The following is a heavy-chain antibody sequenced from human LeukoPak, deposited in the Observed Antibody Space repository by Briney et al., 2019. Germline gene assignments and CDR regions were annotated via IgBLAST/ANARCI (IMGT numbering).Heavy chain of an antibody. CDR3: ARGRSIHGSYLGY. CDR1: GYTFTGYY. J-gene: IGHJ4*02. D-gene: IGHD1-26*01. V-gene: IGHV1-2*02. CDR2: INPNSGGT. Sequence: ASVKVSRKASGYTFTGYYMHWVRQAPGQGLEWMGWINPNSGGTNYAQKFQGRVTMTRDTSISTAYMELSRLRSDDTAVYYCARGRSIHGSYLGYWGQGTLVTVSS.